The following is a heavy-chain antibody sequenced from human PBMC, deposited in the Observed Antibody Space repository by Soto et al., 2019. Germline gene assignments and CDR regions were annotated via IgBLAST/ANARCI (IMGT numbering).Heavy chain of an antibody. CDR2: IIPMFGST. J-gene: IGHJ3*02. D-gene: IGHD1-26*01. V-gene: IGHV1-69*01. CDR3: ARSQGGEFQLLYAFDI. Sequence: QVQLVQSGAEVKKPGSSVKVSCKASGGTFSTYSVSLVRQAPGQGLEWMGGIIPMFGSTKYAQTFQDRVTVTVQQSTSTVYMELSSLRSDDTAVYYCARSQGGEFQLLYAFDIWGQGTKVTVSS. CDR1: GGTFSTYS.